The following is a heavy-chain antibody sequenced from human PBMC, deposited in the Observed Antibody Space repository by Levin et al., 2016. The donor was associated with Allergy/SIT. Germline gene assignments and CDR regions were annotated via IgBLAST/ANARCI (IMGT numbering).Heavy chain of an antibody. CDR2: ISGSGGST. V-gene: IGHV3-23*01. CDR3: AKDLPYYDSSGYYPGAFDI. D-gene: IGHD3-22*01. J-gene: IGHJ3*02. Sequence: VRQAPGKGLEWVSAISGSGGSTYYADSVKGRFTISRDNSKNTLYLQMNSLRAEDTAVYYCAKDLPYYDSSGYYPGAFDIWGQGTMVTVSS.